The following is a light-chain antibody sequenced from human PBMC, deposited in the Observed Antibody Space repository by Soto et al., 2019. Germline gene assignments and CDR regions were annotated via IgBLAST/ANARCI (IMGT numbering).Light chain of an antibody. CDR2: SAS. J-gene: IGKJ1*01. CDR1: QNIDKY. Sequence: IRMTQKQASLSASVGDRVTVTCRASQNIDKYLHWYQQKPGKAPNLLIFSASILQSGVPSRFIGSGSGTEFTLTISGLQPEDFATYYCQQTYSNAVRFGQGTKVDIK. CDR3: QQTYSNAVR. V-gene: IGKV1-39*01.